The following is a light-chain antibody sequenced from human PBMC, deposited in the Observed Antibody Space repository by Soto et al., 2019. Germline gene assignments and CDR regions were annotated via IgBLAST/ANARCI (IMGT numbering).Light chain of an antibody. Sequence: DIQLTQSPSFLSASVGDRVTITCRASQGISSYLAWYQQKLGKAPKLLIYAASTLQSGVPSRFSGSGSGTEFTLTISSVQPEDFATYYCQHLNSYPLFGPGNKVDI. V-gene: IGKV1-9*01. CDR1: QGISSY. CDR2: AAS. J-gene: IGKJ3*01. CDR3: QHLNSYPL.